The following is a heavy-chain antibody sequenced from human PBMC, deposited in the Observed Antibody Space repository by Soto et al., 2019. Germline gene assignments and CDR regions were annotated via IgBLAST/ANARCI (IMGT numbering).Heavy chain of an antibody. CDR3: ARAGDCSGGSCYYWFDT. V-gene: IGHV1-8*01. D-gene: IGHD2-15*01. J-gene: IGHJ5*02. CDR2: MNPNSGNT. CDR1: GYTFTSYD. Sequence: QVQLVQSGAEVKKPGASVKVSCKASGYTFTSYDINWVRQATGQGLEWMGWMNPNSGNTGYAQKFQGRVTMTSSTSISTAYMELSSLRSEDTAVYYCARAGDCSGGSCYYWFDTWGQGTLVTVSS.